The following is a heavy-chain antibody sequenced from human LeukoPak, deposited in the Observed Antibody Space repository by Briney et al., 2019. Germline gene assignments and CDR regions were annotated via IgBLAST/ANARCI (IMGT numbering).Heavy chain of an antibody. CDR1: GGTFSSYA. V-gene: IGHV1-69*05. J-gene: IGHJ4*02. Sequence: SVKVSCKASGGTFSSYAISWVRQAPGQGLEWMGGIIPIFGTANYAQKFQGRVTITTDESTSTAYMELSSLRSEDTAVYYCARDFNCSGDCYYFDYWGRGTLVTVSS. D-gene: IGHD2-21*02. CDR2: IIPIFGTA. CDR3: ARDFNCSGDCYYFDY.